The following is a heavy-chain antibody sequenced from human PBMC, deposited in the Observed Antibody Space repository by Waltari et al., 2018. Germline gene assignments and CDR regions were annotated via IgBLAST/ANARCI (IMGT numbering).Heavy chain of an antibody. V-gene: IGHV1-2*02. J-gene: IGHJ1*01. CDR1: GYTFTGYY. D-gene: IGHD3-22*01. Sequence: QVQLVQSGAEVKKPGASVKVSCKASGYTFTGYYMHWVRQAPGQGLEWMGWINHNSGGTNYAQKFQGRVTMTRDTSISTAYMELSRLRSDDTAVYYCARDYYDSSGYYRYFQHWGQGTLVTVSS. CDR3: ARDYYDSSGYYRYFQH. CDR2: INHNSGGT.